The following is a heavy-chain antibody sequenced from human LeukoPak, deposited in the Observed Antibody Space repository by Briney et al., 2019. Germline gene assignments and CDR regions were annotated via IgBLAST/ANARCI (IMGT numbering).Heavy chain of an antibody. Sequence: GGSLRLSCEASGSTFGSHAMYWVRQAPGKGLEWVAGIFGSGGSPHYADSVKGRFTISRDNPRTTVYLQINSLRDDDTAVYYCGKTTVGYSSGQKPAWPVDFWGQGTLVTVSS. V-gene: IGHV3-23*01. D-gene: IGHD5-18*01. CDR3: GKTTVGYSSGQKPAWPVDF. CDR1: GSTFGSHA. J-gene: IGHJ4*02. CDR2: IFGSGGSP.